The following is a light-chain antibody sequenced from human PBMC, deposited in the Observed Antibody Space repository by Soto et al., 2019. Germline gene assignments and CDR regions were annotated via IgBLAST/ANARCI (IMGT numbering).Light chain of an antibody. CDR2: EVS. J-gene: IGLJ3*02. CDR1: SSDVGGYNY. Sequence: QSALTQPPSASGSRGQSVTISCTGTSSDVGGYNYVSWYQQHPGKAPKLMIYEVSKRPSGVPDRFSGSKSGNTASLTVSGVQPEDEAEYYCSSYAGNNSLGVFGGGTKHAVL. V-gene: IGLV2-8*01. CDR3: SSYAGNNSLGV.